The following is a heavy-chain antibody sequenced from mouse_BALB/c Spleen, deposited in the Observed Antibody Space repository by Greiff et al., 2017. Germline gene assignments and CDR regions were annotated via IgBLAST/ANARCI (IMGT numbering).Heavy chain of an antibody. CDR2: IHYSGST. J-gene: IGHJ4*01. CDR1: GYSITSGYS. V-gene: IGHV3-1*02. CDR3: ARPFTPVVVPYARVS. Sequence: EVQLVESGPDLVKPSQSLSLTCTVTGYSITSGYSWHWIRQFPGNKLEWMGYIHYSGSTNYNPSLKSRISITRDTSKNQFFLQLNSVTTEDTATYCCARPFTPVVVPYARVSWGQGTSVTVSS. D-gene: IGHD1-1*01.